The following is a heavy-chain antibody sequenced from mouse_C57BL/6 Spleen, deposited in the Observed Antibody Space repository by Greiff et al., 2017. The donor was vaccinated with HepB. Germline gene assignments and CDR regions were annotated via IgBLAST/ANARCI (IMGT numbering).Heavy chain of an antibody. CDR1: GFTFSSYA. Sequence: EVKLQESGGGLVKPGGSLKLSCAASGFTFSSYAMSWVRQTPEKRLEWVATISDGGSYTYYPDNVKGRFTISRDNAKNNLYLQMSHLKSEDTAMYYCAREFGDYWGQGTTLTVSS. CDR3: AREFGDY. V-gene: IGHV5-4*01. CDR2: ISDGGSYT. J-gene: IGHJ2*01.